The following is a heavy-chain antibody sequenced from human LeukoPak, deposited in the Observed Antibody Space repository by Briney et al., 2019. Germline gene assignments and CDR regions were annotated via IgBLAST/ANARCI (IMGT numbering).Heavy chain of an antibody. CDR2: ISGSSYYI. CDR3: AKGGSGSYYNWFDP. V-gene: IGHV3-21*04. Sequence: GGSLRLSCAASGFTFSSYSMNWVRQAPGKGLEWVSSISGSSYYIYYADSVKGRFTISRDNAKNSLYLQMNSLRAEDTALYYCAKGGSGSYYNWFDPWGQGTLVTVSS. J-gene: IGHJ5*02. D-gene: IGHD3-10*01. CDR1: GFTFSSYS.